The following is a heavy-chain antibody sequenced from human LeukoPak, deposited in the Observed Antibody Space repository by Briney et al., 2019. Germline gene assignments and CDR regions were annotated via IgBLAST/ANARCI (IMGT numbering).Heavy chain of an antibody. J-gene: IGHJ4*02. V-gene: IGHV3-30*18. CDR1: GFTFTCCG. D-gene: IGHD3-3*01. CDR2: ISSFDGNSK. CDR3: AKWSGNRPLYYFDY. Sequence: PGTSLRLSCATSGFTFTCCGMHWVRQASGKGLEWVAAISSFDGNSKYYADSVKGRFTISRDNSKNTVYLQMNSLRADDTAVYYCAKWSGNRPLYYFDYWGQGTLVTVSS.